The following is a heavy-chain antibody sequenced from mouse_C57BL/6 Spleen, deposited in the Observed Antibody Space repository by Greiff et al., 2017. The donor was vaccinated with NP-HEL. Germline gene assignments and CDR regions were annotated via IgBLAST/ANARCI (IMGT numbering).Heavy chain of an antibody. D-gene: IGHD2-3*01. CDR3: ARRNGYYPYYAMDY. V-gene: IGHV1-69*01. Sequence: QVQLQQPGAELVMPGASVKLSCKASGYTFTSYWMHWVKQRPGQGLEWIGEIDPSDSYTNYNQKFKGKSTLTVDRSSSTAYMQLSSLTSEDSAVYYCARRNGYYPYYAMDYWGQGTSVTVSS. CDR2: IDPSDSYT. J-gene: IGHJ4*01. CDR1: GYTFTSYW.